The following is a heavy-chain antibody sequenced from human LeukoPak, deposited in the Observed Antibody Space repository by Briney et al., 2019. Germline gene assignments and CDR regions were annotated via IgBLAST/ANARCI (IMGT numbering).Heavy chain of an antibody. V-gene: IGHV3-7*03. Sequence: GGSLRLSCAASGFTLSNYDMSWVRQAPGKGLEWVASIKQDGSDKYYVDSVKGRFTISRDNALNSLYLQMNSLRAEDTAIYYCARSIPYGTTWYGRSDYWGQGTLVTVSS. D-gene: IGHD6-13*01. J-gene: IGHJ4*02. CDR1: GFTLSNYD. CDR3: ARSIPYGTTWYGRSDY. CDR2: IKQDGSDK.